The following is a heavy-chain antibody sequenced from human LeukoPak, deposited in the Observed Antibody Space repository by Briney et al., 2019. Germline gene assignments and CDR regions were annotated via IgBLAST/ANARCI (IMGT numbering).Heavy chain of an antibody. CDR3: ARGYSSDN. Sequence: GGSLRLSCAGAGFTFSNYWMSWVRQAPGKGLEWVANINQDGSEKYYVDSVKGRFTISRDNAKNSLYLQMNSLRAEDAAVYYCARGYSSDNWGQGTLVTVSS. V-gene: IGHV3-7*02. D-gene: IGHD2-21*01. CDR2: INQDGSEK. CDR1: GFTFSNYW. J-gene: IGHJ4*02.